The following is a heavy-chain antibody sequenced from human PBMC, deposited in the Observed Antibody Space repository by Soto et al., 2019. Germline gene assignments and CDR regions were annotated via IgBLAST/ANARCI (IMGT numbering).Heavy chain of an antibody. D-gene: IGHD4-17*01. V-gene: IGHV1-69*06. CDR3: ARDQFDYGAINWFDP. CDR2: IIPIFGTA. CDR1: GGTFSSYA. J-gene: IGHJ5*02. Sequence: QVQLVQSGAEVKKPGSSVKVSCKASGGTFSSYAISWVRQAPGQGLEWMGGIIPIFGTANYAQKFQGRVTITADKSMSTAYMELSSLRSEDTAVYYCARDQFDYGAINWFDPWSQGTLVTVSS.